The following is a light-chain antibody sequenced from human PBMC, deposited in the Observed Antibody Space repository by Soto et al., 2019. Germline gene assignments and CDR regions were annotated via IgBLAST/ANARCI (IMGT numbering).Light chain of an antibody. J-gene: IGKJ5*01. CDR1: QSISNN. Sequence: EIVMTQSPATLPVSPGGRVTLSCRASQSISNNLAWYQQRPGQAPRLLIYGASTRATGIPARFSGSGSGTEFALTISSLQSEDSAVYYCQQYKNWPPITFGQGTRLEIK. CDR2: GAS. V-gene: IGKV3-15*01. CDR3: QQYKNWPPIT.